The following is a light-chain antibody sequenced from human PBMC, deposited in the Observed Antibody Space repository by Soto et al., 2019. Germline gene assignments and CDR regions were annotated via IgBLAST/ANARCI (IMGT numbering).Light chain of an antibody. CDR3: QHYYSYYRT. CDR1: QGIGSR. Sequence: IQMTQSPSTLSASIGDRVTITCRASQGIGSRLAWYQQKPGKAPKLLIYDASSSESGVPSTFSGSGSGTEFTLTISSLQPDVFATYYCQHYYSYYRTFAQGTKVDIK. V-gene: IGKV1-5*01. CDR2: DAS. J-gene: IGKJ1*01.